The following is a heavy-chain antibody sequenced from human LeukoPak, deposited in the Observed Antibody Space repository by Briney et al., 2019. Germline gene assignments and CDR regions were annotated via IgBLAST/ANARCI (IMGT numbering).Heavy chain of an antibody. V-gene: IGHV3-33*01. J-gene: IGHJ4*02. CDR2: IWYDGSNK. CDR1: GFTFSSYG. D-gene: IGHD6-13*01. CDR3: ARATRAAAGLDY. Sequence: GGSLRLSCAASGFTFSSYGMHWVRQAPGKGLEWVAVIWYDGSNKYYADSVKGRFTISRDNSKNTLYLQMNSLRAEDTAVYYCARATRAAAGLDYWGQGTLVTVSS.